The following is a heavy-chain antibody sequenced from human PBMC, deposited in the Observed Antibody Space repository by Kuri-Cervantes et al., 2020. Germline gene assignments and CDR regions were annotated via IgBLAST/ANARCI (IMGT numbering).Heavy chain of an antibody. CDR3: ARGRHPRITIFGVVIRAALHFDY. J-gene: IGHJ4*02. CDR2: ISAYNGNT. Sequence: ASVKVSCKASGYTFTSYGISWVRQAPGQGLKWMGWISAYNGNTNYAQKLQGRVTMTTDTSTSTAYMELRSLRSDDTAVYYCARGRHPRITIFGVVIRAALHFDYWGQGTLVTVSS. CDR1: GYTFTSYG. V-gene: IGHV1-18*01. D-gene: IGHD3-3*01.